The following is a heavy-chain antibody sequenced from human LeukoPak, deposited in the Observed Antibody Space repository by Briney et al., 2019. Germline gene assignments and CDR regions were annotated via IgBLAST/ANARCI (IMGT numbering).Heavy chain of an antibody. CDR3: ARHPDSKDAFDI. CDR1: GGSISSSSYY. CDR2: IYYSGST. J-gene: IGHJ3*02. Sequence: SETLSLTCTVSGGSISSSSYYWGWIRQPPGKGLEWIGSIYYSGSTYYNPSLKSRVTISVDTSKNQFSLKLSSATAADTAVYYCARHPDSKDAFDIWGQGTMVTVSS. V-gene: IGHV4-39*01. D-gene: IGHD3-22*01.